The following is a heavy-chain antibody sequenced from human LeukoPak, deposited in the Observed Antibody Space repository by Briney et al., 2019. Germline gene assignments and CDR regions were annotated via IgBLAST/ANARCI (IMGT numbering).Heavy chain of an antibody. CDR1: RFTLSDYY. CDR3: ARSVDGTALDY. Sequence: PGGSLRLSCAASRFTLSDYYMTWVRQAPGKGLEWVSYIRSSGDLMFYADSVRGRFTISRDNAKNSLYLQMNSLRAEDTAVYYCARSVDGTALDYWGQGTLVTVSS. J-gene: IGHJ4*02. CDR2: IRSSGDLM. D-gene: IGHD3/OR15-3a*01. V-gene: IGHV3-11*01.